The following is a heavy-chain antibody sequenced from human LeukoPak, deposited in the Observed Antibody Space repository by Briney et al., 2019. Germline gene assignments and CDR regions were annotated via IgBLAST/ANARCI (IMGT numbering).Heavy chain of an antibody. CDR2: IIPIFGTA. V-gene: IGHV1-69*05. D-gene: IGHD2-15*01. CDR3: ARGSGYCSGGSCYGYPDY. Sequence: GASVKVSCKASGGTFSSYAISWVRQAPGQGLEWMGGIIPIFGTANYAQKFQGRVTITTDESTSTAYMELSSLRSEDTAVYYCARGSGYCSGGSCYGYPDYWGQGTLVTVSS. J-gene: IGHJ4*02. CDR1: GGTFSSYA.